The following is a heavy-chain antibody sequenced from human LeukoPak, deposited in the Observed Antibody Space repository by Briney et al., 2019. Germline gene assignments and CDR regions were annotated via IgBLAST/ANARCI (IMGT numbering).Heavy chain of an antibody. CDR2: VYSSEIT. V-gene: IGHV4-59*01. D-gene: IGHD5-18*01. Sequence: PSETLSLTCTVSGGSISGYYWSWIRQPPGKRLEWIGYVYSSEITSYNPSLKSRVTLSVDTSENQFSLRLSSVTAADTAVYYCARCDSVTALDYWGQGTLVTVSS. CDR1: GGSISGYY. J-gene: IGHJ4*02. CDR3: ARCDSVTALDY.